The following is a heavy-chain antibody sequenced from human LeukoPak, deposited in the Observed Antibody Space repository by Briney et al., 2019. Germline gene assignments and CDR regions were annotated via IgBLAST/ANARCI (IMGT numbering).Heavy chain of an antibody. J-gene: IGHJ3*02. V-gene: IGHV4-34*01. D-gene: IGHD5-12*01. Sequence: SETLSLTCAVYGGSFSGYYWSWIRQPPGKGLEWIGEINHSGSTNYNPSLKSRVTISVDTSKNQFSLKLSSVTAADTAVYYCARPRGEWLRSRAFDIWGQGTMVTVSS. CDR3: ARPRGEWLRSRAFDI. CDR2: INHSGST. CDR1: GGSFSGYY.